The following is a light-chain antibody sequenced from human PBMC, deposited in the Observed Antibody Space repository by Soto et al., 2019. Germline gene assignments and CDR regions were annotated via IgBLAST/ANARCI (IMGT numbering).Light chain of an antibody. CDR2: AAV. V-gene: IGKV1-9*01. J-gene: IGKJ2*01. CDR1: QGIASY. CDR3: QQLNSYPPYT. Sequence: DIQLTQSPSFLSASVGDRVTITCRASQGIASYLAWYQQRPGKAPKLLIYAAVNLQSGVPSRFSGSGSGTEFTLTISSLQPEDFETYFCQQLNSYPPYTFGQGTKLEIK.